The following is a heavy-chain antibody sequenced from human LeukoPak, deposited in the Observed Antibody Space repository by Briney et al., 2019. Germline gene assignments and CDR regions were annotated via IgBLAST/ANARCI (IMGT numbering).Heavy chain of an antibody. CDR2: ISGSVGST. J-gene: IGHJ4*02. D-gene: IGHD6-13*01. CDR3: AKDESIAAAGTVRDY. CDR1: GFTFRGHA. Sequence: GGSLRLSCAASGFTFRGHAMSWIRQAPGKGLEWVSAISGSVGSTYYADSVKGRFTISRDNSKNTLYLQMNSLRAEDTAVYYCAKDESIAAAGTVRDYWGQGTLVTVSS. V-gene: IGHV3-23*01.